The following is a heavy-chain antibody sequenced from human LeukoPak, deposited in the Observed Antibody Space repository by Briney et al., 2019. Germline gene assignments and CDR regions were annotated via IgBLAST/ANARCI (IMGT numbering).Heavy chain of an antibody. CDR3: ARDLYF. D-gene: IGHD2-15*01. CDR1: GFTFSSYS. Sequence: GGSLRLSCVVSGFTFSSYSMNWVRQAPGKGLGWFPYISSSSTTMYCADYVKGRFTISRDNAKNSLYLQMNSLRDEDTAVYYCARDLYFWGQGTLVTVSS. V-gene: IGHV3-48*02. J-gene: IGHJ4*02. CDR2: ISSSSTTM.